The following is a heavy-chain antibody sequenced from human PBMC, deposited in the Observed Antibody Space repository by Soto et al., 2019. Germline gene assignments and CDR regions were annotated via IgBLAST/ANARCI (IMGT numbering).Heavy chain of an antibody. V-gene: IGHV3-33*01. CDR1: GFTFSSYG. J-gene: IGHJ6*02. CDR3: ARAGTRHYGMDV. D-gene: IGHD1-7*01. CDR2: IWYDGSNK. Sequence: VQLVESGGGVVQPGRSLRLSCAASGFTFSSYGMHWVRQAPGKGLEWVAVIWYDGSNKYYADSVKGRFTISRDNSKNTLYLQMNSLRAEDTAVYYCARAGTRHYGMDVWGQGTTVTVSS.